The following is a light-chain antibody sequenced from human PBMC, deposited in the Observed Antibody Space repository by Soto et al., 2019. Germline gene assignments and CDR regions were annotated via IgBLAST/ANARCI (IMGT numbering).Light chain of an antibody. J-gene: IGKJ5*01. V-gene: IGKV3-11*01. CDR2: DAF. CDR1: ETIRNL. CDR3: KQYDTSPLSIT. Sequence: HSVATVSLCPREEATVSCRASETIRNLLAWYQQRPGQAPRLLIYDAFSRAPGIPARFSGGGSGTDFTLPISSLVSEDFRVHYCKQYDTSPLSITFGQGTRLEIK.